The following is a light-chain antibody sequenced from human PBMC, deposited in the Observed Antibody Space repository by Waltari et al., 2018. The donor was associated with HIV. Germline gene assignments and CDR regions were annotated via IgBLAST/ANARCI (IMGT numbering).Light chain of an antibody. CDR2: DDV. CDR3: QVWDSSSDHL. J-gene: IGLJ2*01. Sequence: SFVPTQPPSVSVAPGQTARITCGANNIGSKNVHWYQQKSGQAPVLVVYDDVGRPSGIPERCSGSNSGNTAILTISRVEAGDEADYYCQVWDSSSDHLFGGGTKLTVL. CDR1: NIGSKN. V-gene: IGLV3-21*02.